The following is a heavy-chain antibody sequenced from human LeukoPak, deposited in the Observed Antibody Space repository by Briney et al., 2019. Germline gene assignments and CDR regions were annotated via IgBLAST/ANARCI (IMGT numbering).Heavy chain of an antibody. CDR3: AKDLVVRGVIPDY. D-gene: IGHD3-10*01. CDR2: ISGSGGST. J-gene: IGHJ4*02. CDR1: GFTFSSYA. V-gene: IGHV3-23*01. Sequence: GGSPRLSCAASGFTFSSYAMSWVRQAPGKGLEWVSAISGSGGSTYYADSVKGRFTISRDNSKNTLYLQMNSLRAEDTAVYYCAKDLVVRGVIPDYWGQGTLVTVSS.